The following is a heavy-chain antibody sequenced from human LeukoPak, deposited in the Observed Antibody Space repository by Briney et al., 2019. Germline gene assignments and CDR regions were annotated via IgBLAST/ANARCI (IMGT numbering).Heavy chain of an antibody. J-gene: IGHJ4*02. D-gene: IGHD6-19*01. V-gene: IGHV3-23*01. CDR2: FSGSGGST. CDR3: AKDPRYSSGWFYFDN. Sequence: QPGGSLRLSCAASGFIFSSYAMTWIRQAPGKGLEWVSAFSGSGGSTHYADSVKGRFTISRDNSKNTLYLQMNSLRAEDTAVYYCAKDPRYSSGWFYFDNWGQGTLVTVSS. CDR1: GFIFSSYA.